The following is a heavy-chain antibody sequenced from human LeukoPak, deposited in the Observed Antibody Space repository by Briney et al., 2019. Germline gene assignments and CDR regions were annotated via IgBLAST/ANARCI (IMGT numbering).Heavy chain of an antibody. Sequence: PGASVKVSCKASGGTFSSYAISWVRQAPGQGLEWMGGIIPIFGTANYAQKFQGRVTITADKSTSTAYMELSSLRSEDTAVYYCARDPQAAIAEGGLFDYWGQGTLVTVSS. CDR3: ARDPQAAIAEGGLFDY. CDR1: GGTFSSYA. J-gene: IGHJ4*02. D-gene: IGHD6-13*01. CDR2: IIPIFGTA. V-gene: IGHV1-69*06.